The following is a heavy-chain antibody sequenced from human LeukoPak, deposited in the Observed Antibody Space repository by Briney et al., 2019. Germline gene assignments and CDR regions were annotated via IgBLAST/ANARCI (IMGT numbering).Heavy chain of an antibody. CDR3: ARDGKLYYDSSGYYLGYAFDI. D-gene: IGHD3-22*01. J-gene: IGHJ3*02. CDR1: GYTCTSYG. V-gene: IGHV1-18*01. CDR2: VSAYNGNT. Sequence: ASVKVSCKASGYTCTSYGISWVRHGPGQGLEWMGWVSAYNGNTNYAQKLQGRVTMTTDTSTSTAYMELRSLRSDDTAVYYCARDGKLYYDSSGYYLGYAFDIWGQGTMVTVSS.